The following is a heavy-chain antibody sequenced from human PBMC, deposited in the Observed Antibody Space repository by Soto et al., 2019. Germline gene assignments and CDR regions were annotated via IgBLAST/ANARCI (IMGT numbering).Heavy chain of an antibody. D-gene: IGHD7-27*01. V-gene: IGHV3-53*01. CDR2: IYSGGST. Sequence: EVQLVESGGGLVQPGGSLRLSCVASGFSVSDYYMTWVRQAPGKGLEWVSVIYSGGSTYNADSVKGRFTISRDNSKNTLYLQMNSLRGEDTAVYYCARRNFVGTGPLDYWGQGNLVTASS. CDR3: ARRNFVGTGPLDY. CDR1: GFSVSDYY. J-gene: IGHJ4*02.